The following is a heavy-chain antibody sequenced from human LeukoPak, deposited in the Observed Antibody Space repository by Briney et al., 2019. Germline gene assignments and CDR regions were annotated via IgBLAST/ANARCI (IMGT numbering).Heavy chain of an antibody. CDR3: AKDLGSYYYYYYMDV. V-gene: IGHV3-30*02. J-gene: IGHJ6*03. CDR2: IRYDGSNK. D-gene: IGHD7-27*01. CDR1: GFTFSSYG. Sequence: GGSLRLSCAASGFTFSSYGMHWVRQAPGKGLEWVAFIRYDGSNKYYADSVKGRFTISRDNSKNTLYLQMNSLRAEDTAVYYCAKDLGSYYYYYYMDVWGKGTTVTVSS.